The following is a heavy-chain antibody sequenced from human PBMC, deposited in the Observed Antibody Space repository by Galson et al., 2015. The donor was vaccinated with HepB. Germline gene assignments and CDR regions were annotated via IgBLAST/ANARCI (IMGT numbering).Heavy chain of an antibody. CDR3: ARDGPSGVVVAATFDY. V-gene: IGHV1-18*01. CDR2: ISAHNGNT. Sequence: SCKASGYTFTSYGISWVRQAPGQGLEWMGWISAHNGNTNYAQKLQGRVTMTTDTSTSTAYMELRSLRSDDTAVYYCARDGPSGVVVAATFDYWGQGTLVTVSS. J-gene: IGHJ4*02. D-gene: IGHD2-15*01. CDR1: GYTFTSYG.